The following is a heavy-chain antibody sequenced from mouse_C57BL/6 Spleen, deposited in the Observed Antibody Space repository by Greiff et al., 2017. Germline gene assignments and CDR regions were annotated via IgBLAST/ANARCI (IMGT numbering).Heavy chain of an antibody. Sequence: QVQLQQPGAELVKPGASVKLSCKASGYTFTSYWMHWVKQRPGRGLEWIGRIDTNSGGTKYNEKFKSKATLTVDKPSSTAYMQLSSLTAEDSAVYYCARERVYGAYDYDDWVDYWGQGTTLTVSS. CDR3: ARERVYGAYDYDDWVDY. J-gene: IGHJ2*01. V-gene: IGHV1-72*01. CDR1: GYTFTSYW. CDR2: IDTNSGGT. D-gene: IGHD2-4*01.